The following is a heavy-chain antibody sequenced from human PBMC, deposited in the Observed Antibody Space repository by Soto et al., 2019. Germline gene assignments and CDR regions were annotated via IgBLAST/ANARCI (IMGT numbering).Heavy chain of an antibody. J-gene: IGHJ4*02. V-gene: IGHV1-69*01. Sequence: QVQLVQSGAEVKKPGSSVKVSCKASGGTFSSYAISWVRQAPGQGLEWMGGIIPIFGTANYAQTFQGRVTITADESTSTAYMELSSLRSEDTAVYYCARGSGYYYGSGSYYGEFDYWGQGTLVTVSS. CDR3: ARGSGYYYGSGSYYGEFDY. CDR2: IIPIFGTA. D-gene: IGHD3-10*01. CDR1: GGTFSSYA.